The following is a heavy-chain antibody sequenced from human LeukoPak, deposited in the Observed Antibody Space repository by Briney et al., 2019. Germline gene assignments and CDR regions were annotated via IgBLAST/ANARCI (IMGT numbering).Heavy chain of an antibody. J-gene: IGHJ6*03. Sequence: SETLSLTCTVSGGSINSSSYYWGWIRQPPGKGLEWIGSIYHSGNTYYDPSLKSRVTISVDTSKNQFSLKLSSVTAADTAVYYCARIVTAGIYNMDVWGKGTTVTVSS. CDR3: ARIVTAGIYNMDV. V-gene: IGHV4-39*07. D-gene: IGHD2-2*02. CDR1: GGSINSSSYY. CDR2: IYHSGNT.